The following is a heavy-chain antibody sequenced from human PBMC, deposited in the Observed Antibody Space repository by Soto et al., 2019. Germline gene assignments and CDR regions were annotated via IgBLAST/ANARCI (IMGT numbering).Heavy chain of an antibody. CDR1: GFTFSSYA. CDR3: AKGAPGVIVVVISNWFDP. V-gene: IGHV3-23*01. J-gene: IGHJ5*02. Sequence: PGGSLRLSCAASGFTFSSYAMSWVRQAPGKGLEWVSAISGSGGSTYYADSVKGRFTISRDNSKNTLYLQMNSLRAEDTAVYYCAKGAPGVIVVVISNWFDPWGQGTLVTVSS. D-gene: IGHD3-22*01. CDR2: ISGSGGST.